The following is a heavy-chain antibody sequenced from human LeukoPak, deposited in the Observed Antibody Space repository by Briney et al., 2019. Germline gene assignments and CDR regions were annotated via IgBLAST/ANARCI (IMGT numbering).Heavy chain of an antibody. Sequence: PVKVSCKASGGTFSSYAISWVRQAPGQGLEWMGGIIPIFGTANYAQKFQGRVTITTDESTSTAYMELSSLRSEDTAVYYCARGNSYGESLDYWGQGTLVTVSS. CDR2: IIPIFGTA. J-gene: IGHJ4*02. V-gene: IGHV1-69*05. CDR3: ARGNSYGESLDY. CDR1: GGTFSSYA. D-gene: IGHD5-18*01.